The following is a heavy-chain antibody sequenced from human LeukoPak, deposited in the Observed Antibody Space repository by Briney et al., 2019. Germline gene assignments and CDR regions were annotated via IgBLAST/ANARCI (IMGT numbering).Heavy chain of an antibody. V-gene: IGHV3-21*01. CDR3: ASAGPNYDSSGYVY. Sequence: PGGSLRLSCAGSEFTFRSYSMSWVRQPPGKGLEWVSSISSNGGYIYYADSVKGRFTISRDNARDSVYLQTKSLRAEDTAVYYCASAGPNYDSSGYVYWGQGTPVTVSS. D-gene: IGHD3-22*01. CDR1: EFTFRSYS. J-gene: IGHJ4*02. CDR2: ISSNGGYI.